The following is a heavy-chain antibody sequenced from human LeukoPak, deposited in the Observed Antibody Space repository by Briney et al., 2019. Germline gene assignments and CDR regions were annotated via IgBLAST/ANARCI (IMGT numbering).Heavy chain of an antibody. J-gene: IGHJ4*02. D-gene: IGHD1-26*01. CDR2: INPNSGGT. Sequence: ASVKVSCKASGYTFTGYFMHWVRQAPGQGLEWMGWINPNSGGTNYAQKFQGRVTMTRDTSISTAYMELSSLRTDDTAVYYCARELGGSYRFDYWGQGTLVTVSS. CDR1: GYTFTGYF. V-gene: IGHV1-2*02. CDR3: ARELGGSYRFDY.